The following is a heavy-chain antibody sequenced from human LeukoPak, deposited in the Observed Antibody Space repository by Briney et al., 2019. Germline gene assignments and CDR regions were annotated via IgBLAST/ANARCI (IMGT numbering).Heavy chain of an antibody. CDR1: GYTFTSYD. CDR2: IIPILGIA. V-gene: IGHV1-69*04. D-gene: IGHD6-13*01. CDR3: ARAPVNAAAGFVYFQH. Sequence: GASVKVSCKASGYTFTSYDINWVRQATGQGLEWMGRIIPILGIANYAQKFQGRVTITADKSTSTAYMELSSLRSEDTAVYYCARAPVNAAAGFVYFQHWGQGTLVTVSS. J-gene: IGHJ1*01.